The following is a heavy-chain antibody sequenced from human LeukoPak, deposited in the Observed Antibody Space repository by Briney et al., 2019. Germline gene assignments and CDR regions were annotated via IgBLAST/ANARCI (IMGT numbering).Heavy chain of an antibody. D-gene: IGHD2-2*01. J-gene: IGHJ4*02. CDR3: ATLERYCSSTSCYGGIDY. Sequence: PSETLSLTCTVSGGSISSGDYYWSWIRQPPGKGLEWIVYIYYSGSTYYNPSLKSRVTISVDTSKNQFSLKLSSVTAADTAVYYCATLERYCSSTSCYGGIDYWGQGTLVTVSS. CDR1: GGSISSGDYY. CDR2: IYYSGST. V-gene: IGHV4-30-4*01.